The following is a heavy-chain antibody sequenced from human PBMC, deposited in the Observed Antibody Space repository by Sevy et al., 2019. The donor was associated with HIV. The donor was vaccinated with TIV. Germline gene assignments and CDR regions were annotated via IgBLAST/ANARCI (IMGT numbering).Heavy chain of an antibody. J-gene: IGHJ4*02. CDR1: GFTFSSYS. Sequence: GGSLRLSCAASGFTFSSYSMNWVRQAPGKGLEWVSYISSSSSTIYYADSVKGRFTISRDNAKNSLYLQRNSLRDEDTAVYYCARDANDYGDLDFDYWGQGTLVTVSS. D-gene: IGHD4-17*01. CDR3: ARDANDYGDLDFDY. CDR2: ISSSSSTI. V-gene: IGHV3-48*02.